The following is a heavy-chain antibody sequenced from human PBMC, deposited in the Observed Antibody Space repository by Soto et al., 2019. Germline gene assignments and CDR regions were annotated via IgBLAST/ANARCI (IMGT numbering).Heavy chain of an antibody. CDR3: ARGSKSGGSSTGWFDP. CDR2: INPNSGGT. V-gene: IGHV1-2*06. Sequence: ASVKAPARLLDTSSPATMHWVRQAPGQELGWMGRINPNSGGTNYAQKFQGRVTMTRDTSISTAYMELSRLRSDDTAVYYCARGSKSGGSSTGWFDPWGQGTLVTVSS. CDR1: DTSSPAT. D-gene: IGHD2-15*01. J-gene: IGHJ5*02.